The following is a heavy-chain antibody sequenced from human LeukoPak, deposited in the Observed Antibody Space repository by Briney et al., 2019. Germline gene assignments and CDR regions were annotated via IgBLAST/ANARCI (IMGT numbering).Heavy chain of an antibody. CDR3: AREVGMAEIDY. V-gene: IGHV3-21*01. J-gene: IGHJ4*02. D-gene: IGHD1-26*01. Sequence: PGGSLRLSCAASGYTFSSYSMNWVRQAPGKGLEWVSSISSSSYIYYADSVKGRFTISRDNAKNSLYLQMNSLRAEDTAVYYCAREVGMAEIDYWGQGTLVTVSS. CDR1: GYTFSSYS. CDR2: ISSSSYI.